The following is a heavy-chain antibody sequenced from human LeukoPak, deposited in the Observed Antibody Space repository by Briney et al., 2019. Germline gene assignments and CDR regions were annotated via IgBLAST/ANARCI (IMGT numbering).Heavy chain of an antibody. CDR2: IYYSGST. CDR3: ARRPEYYYDSSGYYGGAFDI. CDR1: GGTFSGYY. Sequence: PSETLSLTCAVYGGTFSGYYWSWIRQPPGKGLEWIGSIYYSGSTYYNPSLKSRVTISVDTSKNQFSLKLSSVTAADTAVYYCARRPEYYYDSSGYYGGAFDIGGQGTMVTVSS. J-gene: IGHJ3*02. V-gene: IGHV4-34*01. D-gene: IGHD3-22*01.